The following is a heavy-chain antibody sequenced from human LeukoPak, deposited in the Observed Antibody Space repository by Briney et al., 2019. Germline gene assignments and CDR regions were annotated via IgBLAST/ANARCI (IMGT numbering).Heavy chain of an antibody. CDR2: IYYSGST. V-gene: IGHV4-31*03. CDR1: GGSIRGSYYY. D-gene: IGHD3-22*01. J-gene: IGHJ4*02. CDR3: ARCSSGYYCPY. Sequence: SETLSLTCTVSGGSIRGSYYYWNWVRQHPGKGLEWIAYIYYSGSTYYNPSLKSRLTISVDTSKNQFSLKLSSVTAADTAIYFCARCSSGYYCPYWGQGTLVTVSS.